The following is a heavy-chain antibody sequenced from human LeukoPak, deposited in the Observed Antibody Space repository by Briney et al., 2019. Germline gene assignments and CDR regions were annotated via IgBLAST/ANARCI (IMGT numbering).Heavy chain of an antibody. CDR1: GFTFSNFA. CDR3: AREGPMLRGAIGGKIDY. Sequence: GGSLRLSCAASGFTFSNFAMSWIRQAPGKGLEWVSYISRGGSAINYADSVKGRFTISRDNAKNSLYLQMNSLRAEDTAAYYCAREGPMLRGAIGGKIDYWGQGTLVTVSS. D-gene: IGHD3-10*01. CDR2: ISRGGSAI. J-gene: IGHJ4*02. V-gene: IGHV3-11*01.